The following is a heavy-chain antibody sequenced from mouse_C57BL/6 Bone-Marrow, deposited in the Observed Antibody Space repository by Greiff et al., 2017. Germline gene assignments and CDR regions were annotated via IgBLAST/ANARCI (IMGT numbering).Heavy chain of an antibody. V-gene: IGHV3-6*01. CDR3: ASSTMVTTGFAY. Sequence: VQLQQSGPGLVKPSQSLSLTCSVTGYSITSGYYWNWIRQFPGNKLEWMGYISYDGSNNYNPSLKNRISITRDTSKNQFFLKLNSVTTEDTATXYCASSTMVTTGFAYWGQGTLVTVSA. D-gene: IGHD2-2*01. CDR2: ISYDGSN. J-gene: IGHJ3*01. CDR1: GYSITSGYY.